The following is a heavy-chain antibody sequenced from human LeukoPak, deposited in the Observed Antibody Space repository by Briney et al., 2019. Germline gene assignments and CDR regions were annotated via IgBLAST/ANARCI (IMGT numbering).Heavy chain of an antibody. CDR1: GYTFTSYG. V-gene: IGHV1-18*01. J-gene: IGHJ6*03. CDR3: AKNRTPVPYRDYYYYYYRDV. D-gene: IGHD4-17*01. Sequence: ASVKVSCKASGYTFTSYGISWVRQAPGQGLEWMGWISAYNGNTNYAQKLQGRVTMTTDTSTSTAYMELRSLRSDDTAVYYCAKNRTPVPYRDYYYYYYRDVGGKGPTVTISS. CDR2: ISAYNGNT.